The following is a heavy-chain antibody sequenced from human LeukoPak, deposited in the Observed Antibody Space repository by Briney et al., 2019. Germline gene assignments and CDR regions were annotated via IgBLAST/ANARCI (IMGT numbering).Heavy chain of an antibody. CDR1: GFTFSSYS. Sequence: KPGGSLRLSCAASGFTFSSYSMNWVGQAPGKGLEWVSSISSSSSYIYYAVSVKGRITISRDNAKNSLYLQMNSLRAEETAVYYCAPRLGAATHWGQGTLVTVSS. CDR3: APRLGAATH. CDR2: ISSSSSYI. D-gene: IGHD2-15*01. J-gene: IGHJ4*02. V-gene: IGHV3-21*01.